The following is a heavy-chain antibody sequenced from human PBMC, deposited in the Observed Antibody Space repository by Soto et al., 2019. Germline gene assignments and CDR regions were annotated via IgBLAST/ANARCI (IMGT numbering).Heavy chain of an antibody. CDR2: IGSKGETYAT. D-gene: IGHD2-2*01. J-gene: IGHJ6*02. CDR1: GFTFGASA. Sequence: GGSLRLSCAASGFTFGASALQWVRQASGKGLEWLGRIGSKGETYATTYAASVKGRFTISRDDSKKTAYLQMNSLRAEDTAVYYCARDPNIVLVPAALRSYYYYYGMDVWGQGTTVTVSS. CDR3: ARDPNIVLVPAALRSYYYYYGMDV. V-gene: IGHV3-73*01.